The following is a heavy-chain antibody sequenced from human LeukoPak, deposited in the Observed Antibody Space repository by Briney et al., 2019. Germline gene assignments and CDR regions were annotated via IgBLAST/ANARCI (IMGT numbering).Heavy chain of an antibody. V-gene: IGHV5-10-1*01. CDR3: ARRNSNWFDP. CDR2: IDPSDSYT. J-gene: IGHJ5*02. CDR1: GYSFTSYY. Sequence: GESLRISCQGSGYSFTSYYISWVRQMPGKGLKWMGTIDPSDSYTSYGPSFQVHVTISADKSISTAFPQWSSVKASDTAMYYCARRNSNWFDPWGQGTLVTVSS. D-gene: IGHD4-23*01.